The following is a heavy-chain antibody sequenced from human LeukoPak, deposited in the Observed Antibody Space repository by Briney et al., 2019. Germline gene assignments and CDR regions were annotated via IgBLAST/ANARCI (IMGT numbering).Heavy chain of an antibody. D-gene: IGHD6-13*01. CDR2: IKQDGSEK. V-gene: IGHV3-7*01. J-gene: IGHJ5*02. CDR1: GFTFSSYW. CDR3: AKDRIRTLAAAGTGWFDP. Sequence: TGGSLRLSCAASGFTFSSYWMSWVRQAPGKGLEWVANIKQDGSEKYYVDSVKGRFTISRDNSKNTLYLQMNSLRAEDTAVYYCAKDRIRTLAAAGTGWFDPWGQGTLVTVSS.